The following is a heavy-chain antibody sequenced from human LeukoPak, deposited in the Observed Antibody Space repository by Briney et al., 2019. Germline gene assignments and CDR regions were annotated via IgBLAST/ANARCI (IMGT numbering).Heavy chain of an antibody. V-gene: IGHV4-34*01. Sequence: PSETLSLTCAVYGGSFSGYYWSWIRQPPGKGLEWIGEIKHSGSTNYNPSLKSRVTISVDTSKNQFSLKLSSVTAADTAVYYCARGASTVVTPDYYYYYMDVWGKGTTVTVSS. CDR3: ARGASTVVTPDYYYYYMDV. CDR2: IKHSGST. D-gene: IGHD4-23*01. J-gene: IGHJ6*03. CDR1: GGSFSGYY.